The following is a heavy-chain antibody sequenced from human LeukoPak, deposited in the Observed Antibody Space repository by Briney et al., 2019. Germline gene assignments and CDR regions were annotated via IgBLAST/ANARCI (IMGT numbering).Heavy chain of an antibody. CDR3: ARGGKDTIVLYYYYYMDV. D-gene: IGHD3-3*01. CDR2: MNPNSGNT. J-gene: IGHJ6*03. V-gene: IGHV1-8*01. CDR1: GYTFTSYD. Sequence: ASVKVSCKASGYTFTSYDINWVRQATGQGLEWMGWMNPNSGNTGYAQKFQGRVTMTRNTPISTAYMELSSLRSEDTAVYYCARGGKDTIVLYYYYYMDVWGKGTTVTVSS.